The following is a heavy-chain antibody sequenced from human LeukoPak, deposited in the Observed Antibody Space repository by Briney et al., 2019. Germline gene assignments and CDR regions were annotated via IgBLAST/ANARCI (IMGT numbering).Heavy chain of an antibody. J-gene: IGHJ4*02. CDR3: AKDIRGYRGYVPYFDY. V-gene: IGHV3-9*01. D-gene: IGHD5-12*01. CDR2: ISWNSGSI. CDR1: GFTFDDYA. Sequence: GGSLRLSCAASGFTFDDYAMHWVRQAPGKGLEWVSGISWNSGSIGYADSVKGRFTISRDNAKNSLYLQMNSPRAEDTALYYCAKDIRGYRGYVPYFDYWGQGTLVTVSS.